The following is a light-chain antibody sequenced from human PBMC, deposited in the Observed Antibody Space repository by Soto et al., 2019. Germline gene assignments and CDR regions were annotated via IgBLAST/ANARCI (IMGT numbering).Light chain of an antibody. CDR1: QSISSW. CDR3: QQAYDMPRT. Sequence: IQVTQSPSTLSASVGDRVTITCRASQSISSWLAWYQQKPGKAPNLLIYSTSTLQSGVPSRFSGSGSGTDFTLTINSLQPEDVATYYCQQAYDMPRTFGQGTKVDIK. V-gene: IGKV1-39*01. CDR2: STS. J-gene: IGKJ1*01.